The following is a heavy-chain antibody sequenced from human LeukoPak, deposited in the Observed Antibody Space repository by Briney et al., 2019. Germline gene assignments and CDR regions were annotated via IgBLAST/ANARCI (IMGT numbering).Heavy chain of an antibody. CDR1: GFTFSDYY. Sequence: GGSLRLSCTASGFTFSDYYMSWIRQAPGKGLEWISYISTRGSTIYYADSVKGRFTISRDNANNSLFLQMNSLRAEDTAFYYCARVQFLKWLPDWGQGTLVTVSP. V-gene: IGHV3-11*04. CDR2: ISTRGSTI. D-gene: IGHD3-3*01. J-gene: IGHJ4*02. CDR3: ARVQFLKWLPD.